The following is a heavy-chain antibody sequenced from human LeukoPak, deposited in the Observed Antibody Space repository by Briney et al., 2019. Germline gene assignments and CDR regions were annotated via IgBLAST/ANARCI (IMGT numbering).Heavy chain of an antibody. Sequence: PGGSLRLSCAAFGFTFSSNWMSWVRQAPGKGLEWVANIKQDGSEKQYVDSVKGRFTISRDNSKNSLYLQMNSLRTEDTALYYCAKDKYYDSSGYYFDYWGQGTLVTVSS. J-gene: IGHJ4*02. CDR1: GFTFSSNW. V-gene: IGHV3-7*05. CDR2: IKQDGSEK. CDR3: AKDKYYDSSGYYFDY. D-gene: IGHD3-22*01.